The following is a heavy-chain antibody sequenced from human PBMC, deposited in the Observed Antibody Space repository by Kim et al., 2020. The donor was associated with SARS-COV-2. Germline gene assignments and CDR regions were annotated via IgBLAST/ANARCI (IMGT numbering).Heavy chain of an antibody. D-gene: IGHD2-15*01. CDR3: ATDPSADST. Sequence: GGSLRLSCAASGFSIDAEWVSWVRQAPGKGPEWVANIEKGRSERTYVDSVKGRFSIFRDIAKNSLYLQMNSLRVEDTAMYYCATDPSADSTWGQGTLVSVSS. CDR1: GFSIDAEW. V-gene: IGHV3-7*03. CDR2: IEKGRSER. J-gene: IGHJ5*02.